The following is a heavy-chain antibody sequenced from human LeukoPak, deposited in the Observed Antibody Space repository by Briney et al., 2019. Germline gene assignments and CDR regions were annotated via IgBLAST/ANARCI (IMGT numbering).Heavy chain of an antibody. V-gene: IGHV3-30*02. D-gene: IGHD1-26*01. CDR2: IRYDGSSK. J-gene: IGHJ6*03. Sequence: GGSLRLSCAASGFMFSSYWMSWVRQAPGKGLEWVAFIRYDGSSKYYVDSVKGRFTISRDNSKNTLYLQMNSLRAEDTAVYFCAKGSGWEASYFYYYMDVWGKGTTVTISS. CDR1: GFMFSSYW. CDR3: AKGSGWEASYFYYYMDV.